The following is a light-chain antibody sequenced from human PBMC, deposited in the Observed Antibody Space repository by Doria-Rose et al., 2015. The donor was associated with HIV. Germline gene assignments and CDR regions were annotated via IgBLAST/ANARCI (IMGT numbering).Light chain of an antibody. Sequence: VLTQSPESLGMSLGERATLNRKSNQSLLYTSKNYLAWYQQKPGQPPKLLIYWASTRQSGFPARFSGSGSGTDFTLTISSLEAEDVAVYYCQQYYDTPSFGPGTPVDIK. CDR2: WAS. J-gene: IGKJ3*01. CDR3: QQYYDTPS. CDR1: QSLLYTSKNY. V-gene: IGKV4-1*01.